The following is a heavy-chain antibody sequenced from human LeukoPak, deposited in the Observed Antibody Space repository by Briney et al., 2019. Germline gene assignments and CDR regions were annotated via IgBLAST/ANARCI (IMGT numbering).Heavy chain of an antibody. CDR1: GYSFTSYW. D-gene: IGHD6-19*01. J-gene: IGHJ5*02. V-gene: IGHV5-51*01. CDR2: IYPGDSDT. CDR3: ARSRAVAGTLRWFDP. Sequence: GESLKSSCKGSGYSFTSYWISWVRQMPGKGLEWMGIIYPGDSDTRYSPSFQGQVTISADKSISTAYLQWSSLKASDTAMYYCARSRAVAGTLRWFDPWGQGTLVTVSS.